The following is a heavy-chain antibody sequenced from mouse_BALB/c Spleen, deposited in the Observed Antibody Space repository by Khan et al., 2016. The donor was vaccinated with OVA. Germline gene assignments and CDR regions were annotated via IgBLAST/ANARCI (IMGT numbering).Heavy chain of an antibody. V-gene: IGHV1-7*01. CDR3: TRDRIDY. CDR2: INPTSGYT. Sequence: VELVESGAELAKPGASVKMSCKASGYTFTTYWMHWVKQRPGQGLEWIGYINPTSGYTDYNDKFKDRATLSADKSSRTAYMQLNSLTSEDSAIYYGTRDRIDYWGQGTTLTVSS. J-gene: IGHJ2*01. CDR1: GYTFTTYW.